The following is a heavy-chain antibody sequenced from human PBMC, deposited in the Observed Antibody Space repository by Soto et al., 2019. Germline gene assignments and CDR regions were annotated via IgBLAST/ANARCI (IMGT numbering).Heavy chain of an antibody. D-gene: IGHD3-9*01. Sequence: QVQLVQSGAEVKKPGSSVKVSCKASGGTFSRYAISWVRQAPGQGLEWMGGIIPIFGTANYAQKFQGRVTITADESTSTAYMELSSQRSEDTAVYYCARGVTGYSLYYYGMDVWGQGTTVTVSS. CDR2: IIPIFGTA. CDR3: ARGVTGYSLYYYGMDV. J-gene: IGHJ6*02. V-gene: IGHV1-69*01. CDR1: GGTFSRYA.